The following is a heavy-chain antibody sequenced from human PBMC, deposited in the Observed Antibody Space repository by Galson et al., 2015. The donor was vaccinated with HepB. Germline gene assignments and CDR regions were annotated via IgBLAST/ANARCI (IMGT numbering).Heavy chain of an antibody. CDR3: AKGGYCSGATCYIRYYYMDV. CDR1: GFTSSNYA. D-gene: IGHD2-2*02. V-gene: IGHV3-23*01. Sequence: SLRLSCAASGFTSSNYAMSWVRQAPGKGLEWLSSIGGSVESTYFADSVKGRFTISRDNSENTVYLQMNSLTAEDTAIYYCAKGGYCSGATCYIRYYYMDVWGKGTTVVVSS. CDR2: IGGSVEST. J-gene: IGHJ6*03.